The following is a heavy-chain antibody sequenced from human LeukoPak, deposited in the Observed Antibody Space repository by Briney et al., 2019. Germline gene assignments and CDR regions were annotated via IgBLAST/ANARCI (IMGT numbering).Heavy chain of an antibody. D-gene: IGHD3-22*01. CDR1: GFTFSSYA. CDR3: AKDHNSSGYFDY. Sequence: GGSLRLSCAASGFTFSSYAMSWVRQAPGKGLEWVSAISGSGGSTYYADSVKGRFTISRDSSKNTLYLQMNSLRAEDTAVYYCAKDHNSSGYFDYWGQGTLVTVSS. V-gene: IGHV3-23*01. J-gene: IGHJ4*02. CDR2: ISGSGGST.